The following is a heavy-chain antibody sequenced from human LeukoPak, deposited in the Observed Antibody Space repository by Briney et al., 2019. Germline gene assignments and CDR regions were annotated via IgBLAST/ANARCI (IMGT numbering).Heavy chain of an antibody. CDR2: INPSGGST. V-gene: IGHV1-46*01. D-gene: IGHD5-12*01. CDR3: ARDSRLLSGLNAFDI. Sequence: ASVTVSCKASGYTFTSYYMHWVRQAPGQGLEWMGIINPSGGSTSYAQKFQGRVTMTRDTSTSTVYMELSSLRSEDTAVYYCARDSRLLSGLNAFDIWGQGTMVTVSS. J-gene: IGHJ3*02. CDR1: GYTFTSYY.